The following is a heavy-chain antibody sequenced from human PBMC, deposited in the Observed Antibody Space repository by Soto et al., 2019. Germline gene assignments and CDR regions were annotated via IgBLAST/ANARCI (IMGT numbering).Heavy chain of an antibody. D-gene: IGHD5-18*01. J-gene: IGHJ4*02. CDR3: ARQGDGYSYGYGLDY. CDR1: GGSISSYY. CDR2: IYYSGST. V-gene: IGHV4-59*08. Sequence: QVQLQESGPGLVKPSETLSLTCTVSGGSISSYYWSWIRQPPGKGLEWIGYIYYSGSTNYNPSLKSRVTISVDTSKNQFSLKLSSVTAADTAVYYCARQGDGYSYGYGLDYWGQGTLVTVSS.